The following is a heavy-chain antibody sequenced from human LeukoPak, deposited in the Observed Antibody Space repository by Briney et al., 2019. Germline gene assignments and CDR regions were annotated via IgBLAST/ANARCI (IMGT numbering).Heavy chain of an antibody. D-gene: IGHD1-26*01. Sequence: PGGSLRLSCAASGFTFSSYGMHWVRQAPGKGLEWVAVISYDGSNKYYADPVKGRFTISRDNSKNTLYLQMNSLRAEDTAVYYCVIVGATVQRRGTEYYFDYWGQGTLVTVSS. CDR3: VIVGATVQRRGTEYYFDY. CDR1: GFTFSSYG. CDR2: ISYDGSNK. V-gene: IGHV3-30*03. J-gene: IGHJ4*02.